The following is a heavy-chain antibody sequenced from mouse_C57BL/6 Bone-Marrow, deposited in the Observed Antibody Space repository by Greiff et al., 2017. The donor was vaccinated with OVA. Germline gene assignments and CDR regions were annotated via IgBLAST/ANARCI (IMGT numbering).Heavy chain of an antibody. CDR1: GYTFTSYW. CDR3: ARGGYDYDGAWFAY. CDR2: IYPGSGST. V-gene: IGHV1-55*01. J-gene: IGHJ3*01. D-gene: IGHD2-4*01. Sequence: QVHVKQPGAELVKPGASVKLSCKASGYTFTSYWITWVKQRPGQGLEWIGDIYPGSGSTNYNEKFKSKATLTVDTSSSTAYMQLSSLTSEDSAVDDCARGGYDYDGAWFAYWGQGTLVTVSA.